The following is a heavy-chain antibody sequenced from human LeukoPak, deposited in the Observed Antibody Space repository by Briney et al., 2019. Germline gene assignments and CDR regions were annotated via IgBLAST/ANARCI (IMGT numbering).Heavy chain of an antibody. V-gene: IGHV4-59*01. CDR2: ISYSGST. Sequence: SETLSLTCTVSGGSISSYYWNWIRQPPGKGLEWIGYISYSGSTNYNPSLKSRVTISVDTSKNQFSLKLTSVTAADTAVYYCARGEAVAGYWGQGTLVTVSS. CDR3: ARGEAVAGY. J-gene: IGHJ4*02. CDR1: GGSISSYY. D-gene: IGHD6-19*01.